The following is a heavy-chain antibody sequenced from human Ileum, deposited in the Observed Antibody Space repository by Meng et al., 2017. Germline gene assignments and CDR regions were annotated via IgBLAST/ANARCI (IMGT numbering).Heavy chain of an antibody. CDR3: VRDRGDGGTTDF. CDR1: GYSIGSGYY. J-gene: IGHJ4*02. Sequence: SETLSLTCSITGYSIGSGYYWGWIRQAPGKGLEWISSNHHSGTTYYNPSLKSRVTTSMNTSKNQFPLKLTSVTAADTAIYYCVRDRGDGGTTDFWGQGTLVTVSS. D-gene: IGHD1-7*01. V-gene: IGHV4-38-2*02. CDR2: NHHSGTT.